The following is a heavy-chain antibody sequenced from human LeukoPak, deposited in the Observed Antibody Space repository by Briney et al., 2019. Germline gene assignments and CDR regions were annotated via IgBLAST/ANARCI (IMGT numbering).Heavy chain of an antibody. CDR1: GYTFTDYY. J-gene: IGHJ5*02. V-gene: IGHV1-69-2*01. CDR3: ARGDYDFWSGYWEGNNWFDP. D-gene: IGHD3-3*01. CDR2: VDPEDGET. Sequence: ASVKISCKVSGYTFTDYYMHWVQQAPGKGLEWMGLVDPEDGETIYAEKFQGRVTITADTSTDTAYMKLSSLRSEDTAVYYCARGDYDFWSGYWEGNNWFDPWGQGTLVTVSS.